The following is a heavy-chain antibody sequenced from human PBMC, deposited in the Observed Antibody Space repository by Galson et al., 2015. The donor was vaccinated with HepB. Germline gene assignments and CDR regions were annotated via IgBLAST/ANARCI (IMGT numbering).Heavy chain of an antibody. Sequence: SLRLSCAASGFTFSNAWMNWVRQAPGKGLEWVGRIKSKTDGGTTDYAAPVKGRFTISRDDSKNTLYLQMNSLKTEDTAVYYCTTYYYYGSGNYYYMDVWGKGTTVTVSS. V-gene: IGHV3-15*07. CDR3: TTYYYYGSGNYYYMDV. CDR2: IKSKTDGGTT. J-gene: IGHJ6*03. CDR1: GFTFSNAW. D-gene: IGHD3-10*01.